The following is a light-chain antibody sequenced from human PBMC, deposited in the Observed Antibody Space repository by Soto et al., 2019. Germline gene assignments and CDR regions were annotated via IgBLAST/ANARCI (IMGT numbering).Light chain of an antibody. J-gene: IGKJ1*01. CDR1: QSVSGW. Sequence: DLQMTQSPSTLSASVGDTVTVTCRASQSVSGWLAWYQQKPGEATTLLIYDASALPRGVPSRFIGSGSWTKFSRTTACLQPDDFAADYWQQYETFSWTFGPGTKVEI. CDR2: DAS. CDR3: QQYETFSWT. V-gene: IGKV1-5*01.